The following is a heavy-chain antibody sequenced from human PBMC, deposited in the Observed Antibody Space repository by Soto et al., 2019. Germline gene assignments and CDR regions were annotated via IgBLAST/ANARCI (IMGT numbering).Heavy chain of an antibody. Sequence: VQLVESGGGLVKPGGSLRLSCAASGFTFSDYYMSWIRQAPGKGLEWVSAISGSGGSTYYADSVKGRFTISRDNSKNTLYLQMNSLRAGDTAVYYCAKGTIAVADWYFDLWGRGTLVTVSS. CDR3: AKGTIAVADWYFDL. V-gene: IGHV3-23*04. J-gene: IGHJ2*01. CDR1: GFTFSDYY. CDR2: ISGSGGST. D-gene: IGHD6-19*01.